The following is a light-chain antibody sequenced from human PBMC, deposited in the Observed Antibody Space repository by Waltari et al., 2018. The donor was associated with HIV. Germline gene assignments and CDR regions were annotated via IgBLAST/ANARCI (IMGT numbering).Light chain of an antibody. J-gene: IGLJ3*02. Sequence: QSALTQPASVSGSPGQSITISCTGTSSDVGGYNYVSWYQQHPGKAPKLMIYDVSKRPSGVSNRFSGSKSGNTASLTIAGLQAEDEADYYFSSYTSSSTPWVFGGGTKLTVL. CDR1: SSDVGGYNY. CDR2: DVS. CDR3: SSYTSSSTPWV. V-gene: IGLV2-14*01.